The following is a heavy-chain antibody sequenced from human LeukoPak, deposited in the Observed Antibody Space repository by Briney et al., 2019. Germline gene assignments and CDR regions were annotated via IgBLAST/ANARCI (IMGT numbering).Heavy chain of an antibody. CDR1: GYTFTSYG. Sequence: APVKVSCKASGYTFTSYGISWVRQAPGQGRERMGWISAYNGNTNYAQKLQGRVTMTTDTSTSTAYMELRSLRSDDTAVYYCARYDTGSGWSGDAFDIWGQGTMVTVSS. CDR3: ARYDTGSGWSGDAFDI. J-gene: IGHJ3*02. D-gene: IGHD6-19*01. CDR2: ISAYNGNT. V-gene: IGHV1-18*01.